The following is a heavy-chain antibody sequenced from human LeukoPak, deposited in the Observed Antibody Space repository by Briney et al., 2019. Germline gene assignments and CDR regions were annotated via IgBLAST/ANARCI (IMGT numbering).Heavy chain of an antibody. D-gene: IGHD5-18*01. CDR2: ISGSGGST. Sequence: PGGSLRLSCAASGFTFSSYAMSWVRQAPGKGLEWVSAISGSGGSTYYADSVKGRFTISRDNSKNTLYLQMNSLRAEDTAVYYCAKGLRGYSYGDYFGYWGQGTLVTVSS. V-gene: IGHV3-23*01. CDR3: AKGLRGYSYGDYFGY. J-gene: IGHJ4*02. CDR1: GFTFSSYA.